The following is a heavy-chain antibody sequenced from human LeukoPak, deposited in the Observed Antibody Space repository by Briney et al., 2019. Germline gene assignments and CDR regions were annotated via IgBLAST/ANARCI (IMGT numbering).Heavy chain of an antibody. V-gene: IGHV4-34*01. CDR2: IDHRGST. CDR3: ARTIYGSGTPIDY. Sequence: SETLSLTCAVYGASFSGYFWSWIRQPPGKGLEWIGEIDHRGSTNYNPSLKSRVTISVDTSKNQFSLKLSSVTAADTAVYYCARTIYGSGTPIDYWGQGTLVTVSS. D-gene: IGHD3-10*01. J-gene: IGHJ4*02. CDR1: GASFSGYF.